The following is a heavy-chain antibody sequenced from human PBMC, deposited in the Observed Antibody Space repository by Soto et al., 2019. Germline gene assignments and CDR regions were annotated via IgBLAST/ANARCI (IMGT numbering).Heavy chain of an antibody. J-gene: IGHJ4*02. Sequence: GESLTISCRGSGYSFTSYWIGCVPQLPGKGLERMGIISPDDSETKYSPSFQGQVIISVDRSISTVSLHWSSLKASDSAMYYCARASPGGSHGSPPDFLGQGTLVTV. CDR3: ARASPGGSHGSPPDF. V-gene: IGHV5-51*01. D-gene: IGHD3-10*01. CDR2: ISPDDSET. CDR1: GYSFTSYW.